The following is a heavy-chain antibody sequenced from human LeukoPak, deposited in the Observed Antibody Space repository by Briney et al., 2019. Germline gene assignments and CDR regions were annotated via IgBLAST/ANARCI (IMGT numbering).Heavy chain of an antibody. CDR1: GYTFTSYY. Sequence: GASVKVSCKASGYTFTSYYMHWVRQAPGQGLEWMGIINPSGGSTSYAQKFQGRVTMTRDTSTSTVYMELSSLRSEDTAVYYCARDPLGYCSSTSCYGPSYFDYWGQGTLVTVSS. V-gene: IGHV1-46*01. J-gene: IGHJ4*02. CDR3: ARDPLGYCSSTSCYGPSYFDY. CDR2: INPSGGST. D-gene: IGHD2-2*01.